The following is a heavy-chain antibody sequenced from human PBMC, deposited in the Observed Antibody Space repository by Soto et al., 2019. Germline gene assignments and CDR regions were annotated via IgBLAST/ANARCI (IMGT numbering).Heavy chain of an antibody. Sequence: NPSETLSLTCTVSGGSISSYYWSWIRQPPGKGLEWIGYIYYSGSTNYNPSLKSRVTISVDTSKNQFSLKLSSVTAADTAVYYCARIGLVPYAFDIWGQGTMVTVSS. J-gene: IGHJ3*02. CDR3: ARIGLVPYAFDI. CDR1: GGSISSYY. CDR2: IYYSGST. V-gene: IGHV4-59*01. D-gene: IGHD6-6*01.